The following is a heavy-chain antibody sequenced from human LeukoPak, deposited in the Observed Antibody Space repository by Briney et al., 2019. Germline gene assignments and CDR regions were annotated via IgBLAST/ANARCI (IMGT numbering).Heavy chain of an antibody. D-gene: IGHD3-22*01. J-gene: IGHJ3*02. V-gene: IGHV3-30*18. Sequence: GGSLRLSCAASGFTFSSYGMHWVRQAPGKGLGWVAGISYDGSNKYYVDAVKGRFTISRDNSKNTLYLQMNSLRDEDTAVYYCAKGRVDYYDSSDAFDIWGQGTMVTVSS. CDR2: ISYDGSNK. CDR3: AKGRVDYYDSSDAFDI. CDR1: GFTFSSYG.